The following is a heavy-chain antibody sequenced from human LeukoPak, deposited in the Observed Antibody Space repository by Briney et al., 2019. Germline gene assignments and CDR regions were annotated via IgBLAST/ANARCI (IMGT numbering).Heavy chain of an antibody. J-gene: IGHJ4*02. CDR3: AKDHTTMGLSGY. Sequence: GGSLRLSCAASGFTFSTYGMHWVRQAPGKGLEWVAVISSDGSNKYYADSVKGRFTISRDNSKNTLYLQMNSLRAEDTAVYYRAKDHTTMGLSGYWGQGTLVTVSS. CDR2: ISSDGSNK. V-gene: IGHV3-30*18. D-gene: IGHD3-16*02. CDR1: GFTFSTYG.